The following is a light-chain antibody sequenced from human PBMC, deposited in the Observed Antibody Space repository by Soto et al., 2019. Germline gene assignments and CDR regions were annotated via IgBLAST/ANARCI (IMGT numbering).Light chain of an antibody. CDR3: SSYTSSSLYV. V-gene: IGLV2-14*01. CDR1: SSDVGGYNY. CDR2: DVS. J-gene: IGLJ1*01. Sequence: QSALTQPASASGSPGQSITISCTGTSSDVGGYNYVSWYQPHPGTAPKLMVYDVSNRPSGVSNRFSGSKSGNTASLTISGLQAEDEADYYCSSYTSSSLYVFGTGTKLTVL.